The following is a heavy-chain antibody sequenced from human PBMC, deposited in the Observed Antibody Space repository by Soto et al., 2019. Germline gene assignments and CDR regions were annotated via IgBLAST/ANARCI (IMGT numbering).Heavy chain of an antibody. CDR1: GFTFSSYG. J-gene: IGHJ6*03. D-gene: IGHD6-19*01. CDR2: ISYDGSNK. Sequence: VQLVESGGGVVQPGRSLRLSCAASGFTFSSYGMHWVRQAPGKGLEWVAVISYDGSNKYYADSVKGRFTISRDNSKNTLYLQMNSLRAEDTAVYYCAKSGVAGTPPYYYYYYMDVWGKGTTVTVSS. V-gene: IGHV3-30*18. CDR3: AKSGVAGTPPYYYYYYMDV.